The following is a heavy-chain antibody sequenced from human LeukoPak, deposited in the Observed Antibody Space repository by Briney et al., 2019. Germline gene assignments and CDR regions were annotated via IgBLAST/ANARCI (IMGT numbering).Heavy chain of an antibody. CDR1: GYSFATYW. D-gene: IGHD5-18*01. J-gene: IGHJ4*02. CDR3: ARQEAGSYGYFDY. V-gene: IGHV5-51*01. Sequence: GESLKISCKGSGYSFATYWIGWVRQMPGKGLEWMGIIYPGDSDTRYSPSFQGQVTISADKSISTAYLQWSSLKASDTAMYYCARQEAGSYGYFDYWGQGTLVTVSS. CDR2: IYPGDSDT.